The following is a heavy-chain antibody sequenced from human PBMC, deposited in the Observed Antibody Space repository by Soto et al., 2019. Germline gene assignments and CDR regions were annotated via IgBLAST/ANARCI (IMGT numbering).Heavy chain of an antibody. V-gene: IGHV3-64D*06. CDR3: VKDGNLAAAGHKGFDP. Sequence: PGGSLRLSCSASGFTFSSYAMHWVRQAPGKGLEYVSAISSNGGSTYYADSVKGRFTISRDNSKNTLYLQMSSLRAEDTAVYYCVKDGNLAAAGHKGFDPWGQGTLVTVSS. J-gene: IGHJ5*02. CDR2: ISSNGGST. CDR1: GFTFSSYA. D-gene: IGHD6-13*01.